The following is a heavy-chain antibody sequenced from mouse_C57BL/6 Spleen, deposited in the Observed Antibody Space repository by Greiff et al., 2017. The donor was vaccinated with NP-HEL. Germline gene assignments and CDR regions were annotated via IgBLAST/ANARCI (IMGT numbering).Heavy chain of an antibody. V-gene: IGHV5-4*01. CDR2: ISDGGSYT. CDR1: GFTFSSYA. CDR3: AREGDGYYGY. Sequence: EVQVVESGGGLVKPGGSLELSCAASGFTFSSYAMSWVRQTPEKRLEWVATISDGGSYTYYPDNVKGRFTISRDNAKNNLYLQMSHLKSEDTAMYYCAREGDGYYGYWGQGTTLTVSS. D-gene: IGHD2-3*01. J-gene: IGHJ2*01.